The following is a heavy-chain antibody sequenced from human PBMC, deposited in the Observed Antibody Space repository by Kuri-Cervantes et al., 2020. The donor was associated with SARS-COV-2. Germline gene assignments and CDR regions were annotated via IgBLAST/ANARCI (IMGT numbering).Heavy chain of an antibody. Sequence: GESLKISCAASGFTFSSYDMHWVRQATGKGLEWVSAIGTAGDTYYPGSVKGRFTISRENAKNSLYLQMNSLRAGDTAVYYCAKDEGSGHKDYWGQGTLVTVSS. D-gene: IGHD2-15*01. CDR3: AKDEGSGHKDY. CDR1: GFTFSSYD. V-gene: IGHV3-13*01. CDR2: IGTAGDT. J-gene: IGHJ4*02.